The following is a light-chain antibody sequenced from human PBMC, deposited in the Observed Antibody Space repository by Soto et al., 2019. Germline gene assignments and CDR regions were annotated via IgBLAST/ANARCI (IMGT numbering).Light chain of an antibody. CDR1: QTLAGY. V-gene: IGKV1-33*01. Sequence: DLQMTHSAASLSASLGHRVTITWGASQTLAGYLNWYQQKPGKAPRPLIYDASSLERGVPSRFSGNGYGTDFNFTISSLQTEDVATYYCQQCDKIPLTFGGGTKVDIK. J-gene: IGKJ4*01. CDR3: QQCDKIPLT. CDR2: DAS.